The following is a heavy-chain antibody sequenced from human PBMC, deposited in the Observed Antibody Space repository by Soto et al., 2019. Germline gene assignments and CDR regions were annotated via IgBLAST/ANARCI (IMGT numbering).Heavy chain of an antibody. CDR2: IKQDGSEK. Sequence: GSRRLAGAGSGVMLSSYGMSWVRQAPGKGLEWVANIKQDGSEKNYVDSVKGRFTISRDNAKNSLYLQMNSLRAEDTAVYHCLPGFDYWGPGTLVTVSS. J-gene: IGHJ4*02. CDR3: LPGFDY. V-gene: IGHV3-7*01. CDR1: GVMLSSYG.